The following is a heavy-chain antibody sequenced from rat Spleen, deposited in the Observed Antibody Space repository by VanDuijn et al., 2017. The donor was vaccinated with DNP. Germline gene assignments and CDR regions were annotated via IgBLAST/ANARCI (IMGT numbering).Heavy chain of an antibody. CDR2: IKTGGGST. Sequence: EVQLVESGGGLVQPGRYLKLSCAASGFTFSNYGLAWVRQAPTKGLEWVASIKTGGGSTDYRDAVKGRFTISRDNAKNTLYLQVDSLRSEDTATYYWVQPFAYWGQGTLVTVSS. CDR1: GFTFSNYG. D-gene: IGHD1-2*01. CDR3: VQPFAY. V-gene: IGHV5S13*01. J-gene: IGHJ3*01.